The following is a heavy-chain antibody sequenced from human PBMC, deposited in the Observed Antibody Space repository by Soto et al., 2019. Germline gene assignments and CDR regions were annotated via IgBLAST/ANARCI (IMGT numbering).Heavy chain of an antibody. V-gene: IGHV3-30*04. J-gene: IGHJ4*02. D-gene: IGHD2-21*01. Sequence: QVQLVESGGSVVQPGRSLRLSCAASGFTFSSYAMHWVRQAPGKGLEWVTGILYDGSDKYYADSVKGRLPISRENSKNTLYQQLNSLRTEGSAVYYCAKAGGGFGDFVHHWGQGTPVTVSS. CDR2: ILYDGSDK. CDR3: AKAGGGFGDFVHH. CDR1: GFTFSSYA.